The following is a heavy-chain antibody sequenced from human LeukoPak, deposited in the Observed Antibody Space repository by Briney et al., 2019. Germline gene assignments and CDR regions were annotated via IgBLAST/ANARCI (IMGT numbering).Heavy chain of an antibody. V-gene: IGHV4-34*01. Sequence: SETLSLTCAVYGGSFSGYYWSWIRQPPGKGLEWIGEINHSGSTNYHPSLKSRVTISVDTSKNQFSLKLSSVTAADTAVYYCARGQFNDYWGQGTLVTVSS. CDR1: GGSFSGYY. J-gene: IGHJ4*02. CDR3: ARGQFNDY. CDR2: INHSGST.